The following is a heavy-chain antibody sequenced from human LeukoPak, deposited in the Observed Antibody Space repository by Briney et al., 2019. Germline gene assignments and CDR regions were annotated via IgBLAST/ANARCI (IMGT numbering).Heavy chain of an antibody. D-gene: IGHD6-13*01. CDR2: INHSGST. CDR3: ARGVNSSSWYSNWFDP. Sequence: SETLSLTCTVSDFSISRGYYWGWIRQPTGKGLEWIGEINHSGSTNYNPSLKSRVTISVDTSKNQFSLKLSSVTAADTAVYYCARGVNSSSWYSNWFDPWGQGTLVTVSS. V-gene: IGHV4-38-2*02. CDR1: DFSISRGYY. J-gene: IGHJ5*02.